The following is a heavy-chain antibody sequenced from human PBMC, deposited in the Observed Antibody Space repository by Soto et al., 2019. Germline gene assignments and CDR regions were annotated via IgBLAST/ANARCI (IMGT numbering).Heavy chain of an antibody. CDR1: GFTFSDHF. J-gene: IGHJ6*02. D-gene: IGHD2-15*01. CDR3: AREHRSGPYYYGMDV. V-gene: IGHV3-72*01. CDR2: SRNKANSYTT. Sequence: LRLSCAASGFTFSDHFMDWVRQAPGKGLEWVGRSRNKANSYTTEYAASVRGRFTISRDESENSLYLHMSSLKTEDTAVYYCAREHRSGPYYYGMDVWGQGTTVTVSS.